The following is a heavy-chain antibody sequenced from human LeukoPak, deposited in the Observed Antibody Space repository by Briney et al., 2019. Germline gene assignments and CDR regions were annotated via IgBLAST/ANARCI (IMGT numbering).Heavy chain of an antibody. CDR2: ISGSGGST. CDR3: AKTAGYSYGYGYWYFDL. J-gene: IGHJ2*01. V-gene: IGHV3-23*01. CDR1: GFTFSSYA. Sequence: GGSLRLSCAASGFTFSSYAMSWVRQAPGKGLERVSAISGSGGSTYYADSVKGRFTISRDNSKNTLYLQMNSLRAEDTAVYYCAKTAGYSYGYGYWYFDLWGRGTLVTVSS. D-gene: IGHD5-18*01.